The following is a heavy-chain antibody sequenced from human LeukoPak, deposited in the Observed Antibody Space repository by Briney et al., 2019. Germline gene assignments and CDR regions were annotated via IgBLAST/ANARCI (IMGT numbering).Heavy chain of an antibody. Sequence: GWSLKLSCTASGFTFSRYSMNWVRPAPGKGLEYVSSIGSNGGNPFYANCVKGRFTISRDNSKNTLYLQMGSLRAEDMAVYSCARDYNTGWALDDWGQGTLVTVSS. V-gene: IGHV3-64*01. CDR2: IGSNGGNP. CDR1: GFTFSRYS. J-gene: IGHJ4*02. CDR3: ARDYNTGWALDD. D-gene: IGHD6-19*01.